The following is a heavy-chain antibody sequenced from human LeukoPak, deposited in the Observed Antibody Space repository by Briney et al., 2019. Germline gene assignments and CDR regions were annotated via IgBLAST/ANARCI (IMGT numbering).Heavy chain of an antibody. CDR3: ARDLGSGFDY. D-gene: IGHD2-15*01. CDR1: GFTFSSYA. J-gene: IGHJ4*02. V-gene: IGHV3-7*03. Sequence: GGSLRLSCAASGFTFSSYAMSWVRQAPGKGLEWVANIKGDGSEKQYVDSVKGRFTISRDNARNSLYLQMNSLRAEDTAVYYCARDLGSGFDYWGQGTLVTVSS. CDR2: IKGDGSEK.